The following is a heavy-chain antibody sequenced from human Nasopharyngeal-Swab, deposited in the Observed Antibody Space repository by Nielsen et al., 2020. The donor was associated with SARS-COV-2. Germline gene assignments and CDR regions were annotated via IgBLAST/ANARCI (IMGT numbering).Heavy chain of an antibody. CDR3: ARANGSGWSDWYFDL. CDR2: ISAYNGNA. V-gene: IGHV1-18*04. CDR1: GYTFTSYG. Sequence: ASVKVSCKASGYTFTSYGISWVRQAPGQGLEWMGWISAYNGNANYAQKLQGRVTMTTDTSTSTAYMELRSLRSDDTAVYYCARANGSGWSDWYFDLWGRGTLVTVSS. D-gene: IGHD6-19*01. J-gene: IGHJ2*01.